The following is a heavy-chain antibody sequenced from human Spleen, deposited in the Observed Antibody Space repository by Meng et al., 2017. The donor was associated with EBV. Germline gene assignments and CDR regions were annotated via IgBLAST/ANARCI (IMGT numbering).Heavy chain of an antibody. CDR3: ATWWGKGYY. D-gene: IGHD2-8*02. Sequence: VGAPQGGAGLLKPSETLSLSCDVYGGPFDGYSCTWIRQPPGKGLEWIGEINHSGNTNYNPSLKSRVTISVDTSKRQFSLKLTSMTAADTAVYYCATWWGKGYYWGQETLVTVSS. V-gene: IGHV4-34*01. CDR1: GGPFDGYS. CDR2: INHSGNT. J-gene: IGHJ4*02.